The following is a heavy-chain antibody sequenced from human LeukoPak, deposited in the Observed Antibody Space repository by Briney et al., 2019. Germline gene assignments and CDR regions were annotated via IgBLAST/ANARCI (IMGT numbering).Heavy chain of an antibody. CDR2: ISSSSSTI. J-gene: IGHJ6*02. CDR1: GFTFSSYS. V-gene: IGHV3-48*01. CDR3: TRGAGSTAVAGDITYYYPMDV. D-gene: IGHD3-16*01. Sequence: GGSLRLSCAASGFTFSSYSMNWVRQAPGRGLEWVSYISSSSSTIYYADSVKGRFTISRDNAKNSLYLQMNSLKTEDTAVYYCTRGAGSTAVAGDITYYYPMDVWGQGTTVTVSS.